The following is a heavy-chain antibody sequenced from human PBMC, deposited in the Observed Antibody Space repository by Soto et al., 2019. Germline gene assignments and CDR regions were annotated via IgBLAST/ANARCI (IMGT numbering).Heavy chain of an antibody. CDR3: AGLYDFCSGPDDAFDI. V-gene: IGHV1-18*01. Sequence: QVRLVQSGAEVKKPGASVKVSCKASGYTFTSYGISWVRQAPGQGLEWMGWISAYNGNTNYAQKLQGRVTMTTDASRSTAYMDLRSLRSADTAVYYCAGLYDFCSGPDDAFDIWGQGTMVTVSS. CDR2: ISAYNGNT. CDR1: GYTFTSYG. J-gene: IGHJ3*02. D-gene: IGHD3-3*01.